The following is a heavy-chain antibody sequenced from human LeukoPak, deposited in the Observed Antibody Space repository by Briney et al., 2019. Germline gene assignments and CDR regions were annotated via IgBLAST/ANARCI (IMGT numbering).Heavy chain of an antibody. CDR1: GFTVSNNY. CDR2: IYAGDST. CDR3: ARLGYSSGWYMGGFDY. D-gene: IGHD6-19*01. V-gene: IGHV3-53*01. Sequence: PGGSLRLSCAASGFTVSNNYMSWVRQAPGKGLEWVSVIYAGDSTYYADSVKGRFTISRDNSKNTLFLQMNSLRVEDTAVYYCARLGYSSGWYMGGFDYWGQGTLVTVSS. J-gene: IGHJ4*02.